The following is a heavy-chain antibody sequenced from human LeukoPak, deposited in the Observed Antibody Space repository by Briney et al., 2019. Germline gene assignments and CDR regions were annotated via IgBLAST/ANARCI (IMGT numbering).Heavy chain of an antibody. Sequence: GGSLRLSCAASGFTFNDYYMTWIRQAPGKGLEWVLYISSGGTTIYYADSVKGRFTISRDNAKNSLYLQMNSLRAEDTAVYYCARGGGGILKAYYSYMDVWGKGTTVTVSS. CDR3: ARGGGGILKAYYSYMDV. J-gene: IGHJ6*03. D-gene: IGHD3-10*01. CDR1: GFTFNDYY. CDR2: ISSGGTTI. V-gene: IGHV3-11*04.